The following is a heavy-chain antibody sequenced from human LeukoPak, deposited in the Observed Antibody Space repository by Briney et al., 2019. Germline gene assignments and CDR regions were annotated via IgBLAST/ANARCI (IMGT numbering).Heavy chain of an antibody. V-gene: IGHV3-49*04. CDR3: TLRAHHSVDPSSSSGLGAFDI. Sequence: PGGSLRLSCTASGFTFGDYAMSWVRQAPGKGLEWVGFIRSKAYGGTTEYAASVKGRFTISRDDSKSIAYLQMNSLKTEDTAVYYCTLRAHHSVDPSSSSGLGAFDIWGQGTMVTVSS. D-gene: IGHD6-6*01. CDR1: GFTFGDYA. J-gene: IGHJ3*02. CDR2: IRSKAYGGTT.